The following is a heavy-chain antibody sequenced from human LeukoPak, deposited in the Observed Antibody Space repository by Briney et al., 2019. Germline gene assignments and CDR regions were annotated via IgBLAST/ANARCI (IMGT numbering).Heavy chain of an antibody. Sequence: ASVKVSCKASGYTFTSYGISWVRQAPGQGLEWMGWISAYNGNTNYAQKLQGRVTMTTDTSTSTAYMELRSLRSDDTAVYYCARIISITMIVVVDHDAFDIWGQGTMVTVSS. CDR2: ISAYNGNT. J-gene: IGHJ3*02. CDR1: GYTFTSYG. CDR3: ARIISITMIVVVDHDAFDI. D-gene: IGHD3-22*01. V-gene: IGHV1-18*01.